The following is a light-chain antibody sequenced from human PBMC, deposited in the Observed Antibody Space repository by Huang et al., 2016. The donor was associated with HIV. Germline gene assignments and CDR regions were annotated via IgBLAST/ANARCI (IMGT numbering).Light chain of an antibody. J-gene: IGKJ1*01. CDR1: QSVSSSY. CDR3: QQYGSSPRT. CDR2: GAS. Sequence: EIVLTQSPGTLSLSPGERATPSCRASQSVSSSYLAWYQQKPGQAPKLLIHGASSRATVIPDRFSGSGSGTDFTLTISRLEPEDFAVYYCQQYGSSPRTFGQGTKVEIK. V-gene: IGKV3-20*01.